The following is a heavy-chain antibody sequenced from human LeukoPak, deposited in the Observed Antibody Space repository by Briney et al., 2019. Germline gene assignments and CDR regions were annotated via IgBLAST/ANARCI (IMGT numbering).Heavy chain of an antibody. V-gene: IGHV3-21*01. J-gene: IGHJ4*02. D-gene: IGHD3-9*01. CDR3: ARARYYDILTDWDY. CDR2: ISSSSSYI. Sequence: LGGSLRLSCAASGFTFSSYSMNWVRQAPGKGLEWVSSISSSSSYIYYADSVKGRFTISRDNAKNSLYLQMNSLRAEDTAVHYCARARYYDILTDWDYWGQGTLVTVSS. CDR1: GFTFSSYS.